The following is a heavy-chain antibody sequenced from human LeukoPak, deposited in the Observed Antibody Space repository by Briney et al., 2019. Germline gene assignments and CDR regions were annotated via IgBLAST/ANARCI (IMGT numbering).Heavy chain of an antibody. CDR3: AREPPGY. V-gene: IGHV4-61*02. Sequence: SETLSLTCTVSGGSVTSGNYYWNWIRQPAGKGLEWIGRIYTNGGASYNPSLKSRVTISIDASKNQFSLKLSSVTAADTAVCYCAREPPGYWGQGILSPSPQ. CDR2: IYTNGGA. J-gene: IGHJ4*02. CDR1: GGSVTSGNYY.